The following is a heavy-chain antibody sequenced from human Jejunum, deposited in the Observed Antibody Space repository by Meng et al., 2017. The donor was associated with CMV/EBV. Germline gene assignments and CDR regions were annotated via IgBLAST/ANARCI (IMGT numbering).Heavy chain of an antibody. D-gene: IGHD6-13*01. Sequence: CGFTFSNSWRHCVSKAPGRGLEWVANLNQDGSGEYYVDSVKARFTISRDNAKDSLYLQMNSLGVEDTAVYYCARGTTGTPGTDYWGQGTLVTVSS. J-gene: IGHJ4*02. V-gene: IGHV3-7*01. CDR1: GFTFSNSW. CDR2: LNQDGSGE. CDR3: ARGTTGTPGTDY.